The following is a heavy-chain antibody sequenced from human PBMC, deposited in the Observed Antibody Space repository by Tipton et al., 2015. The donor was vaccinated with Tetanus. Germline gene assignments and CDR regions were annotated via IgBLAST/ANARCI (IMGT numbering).Heavy chain of an antibody. Sequence: TLSLTCTVSGGSISSGDYYWSWIRQPPGKGLEWIGYIYYSGSTYYNPSLKSRVTISVDTSKNQFSLKLSSVTAADTAVYYCARETGYSSGGFDYWGQGTLVTVSS. CDR1: GGSISSGDYY. CDR3: ARETGYSSGGFDY. V-gene: IGHV4-30-4*01. CDR2: IYYSGST. J-gene: IGHJ4*02. D-gene: IGHD6-25*01.